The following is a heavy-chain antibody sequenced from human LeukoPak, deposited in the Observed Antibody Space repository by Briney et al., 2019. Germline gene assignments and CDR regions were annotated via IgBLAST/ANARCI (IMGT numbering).Heavy chain of an antibody. V-gene: IGHV3-23*01. D-gene: IGHD3-10*01. CDR3: AKTMVRGVTGDY. Sequence: GGTLRLSCAASGFTFSSYGMSWVRQAPGKGLEWVSAISGSGGSTCYADSVKGRFTISRDNSKNTLYLQMNSLRAEDTAVYYCAKTMVRGVTGDYWGQGTLVTVSS. CDR2: ISGSGGST. J-gene: IGHJ4*02. CDR1: GFTFSSYG.